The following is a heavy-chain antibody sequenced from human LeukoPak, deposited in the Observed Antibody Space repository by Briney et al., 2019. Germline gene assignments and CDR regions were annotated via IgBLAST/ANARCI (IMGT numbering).Heavy chain of an antibody. V-gene: IGHV3-30*04. CDR2: ISYDGSNK. J-gene: IGHJ4*02. D-gene: IGHD3-22*01. Sequence: PGGSLRLSCAASGFTLRSYAIYWVRQAPGKGLEWVAVISYDGSNKYYADSVKGRFTVSRDNSKNTLFLQMNSLRPADTTVYYCARAGDSYESSGFHPYYFDYWGQGTLVTVSS. CDR1: GFTLRSYA. CDR3: ARAGDSYESSGFHPYYFDY.